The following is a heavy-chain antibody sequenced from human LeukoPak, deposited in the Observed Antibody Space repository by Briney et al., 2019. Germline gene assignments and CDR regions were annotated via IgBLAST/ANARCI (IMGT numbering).Heavy chain of an antibody. CDR2: INHSGST. CDR1: GGSFSGYY. Sequence: PSQTLSLTCAVYGGSFSGYYWSWIRQPPGKGLEWIGEINHSGSTNYNPSLKSRVTISVDTSKNQFSLKLSSVTAADTAVYYCARGIPLSYRYCSGGSCYFNWFDPWGQGTLVTVSS. V-gene: IGHV4-34*01. D-gene: IGHD2-15*01. CDR3: ARGIPLSYRYCSGGSCYFNWFDP. J-gene: IGHJ5*02.